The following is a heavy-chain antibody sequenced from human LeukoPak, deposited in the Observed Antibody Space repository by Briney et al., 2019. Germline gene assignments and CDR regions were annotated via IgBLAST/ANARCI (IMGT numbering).Heavy chain of an antibody. CDR1: GGSISSYY. D-gene: IGHD3-22*01. J-gene: IGHJ5*02. V-gene: IGHV4-59*01. CDR3: ARSGEDYYDSSGTFDP. CDR2: IYYSGNT. Sequence: SETLSLTCTVSGGSISSYYWSWIRQPPGKGLEWIGYIYYSGNTNYNPSLKSRVTISVDTSKNQFSLKLSSVTAADTAVYYCARSGEDYYDSSGTFDPWGQGTLVTVSS.